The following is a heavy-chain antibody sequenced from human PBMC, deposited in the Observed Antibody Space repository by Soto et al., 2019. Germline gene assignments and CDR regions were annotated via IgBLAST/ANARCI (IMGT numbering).Heavy chain of an antibody. J-gene: IGHJ4*02. CDR2: MLYSGNP. D-gene: IGHD3-22*01. Sequence: SETLSLTCTVSGGSISSSSHYWGWIRQPPGKGLEWIGRMLYSGNPQYNPSLKSRVTISVDRSKNQFSLKLSSVTAADTAVYYCARGGVDYYDSSGYYFSPYYFDYWGQGTLVTVSS. CDR1: GGSISSSSHY. CDR3: ARGGVDYYDSSGYYFSPYYFDY. V-gene: IGHV4-39*07.